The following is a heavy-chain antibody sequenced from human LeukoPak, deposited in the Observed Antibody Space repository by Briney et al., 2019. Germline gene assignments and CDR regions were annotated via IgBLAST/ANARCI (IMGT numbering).Heavy chain of an antibody. Sequence: SETLSLTCTVSGGSISSYYWTWIRQPAGKGLEWIGRIYPSGSTNHNPSLKSRVTMSVDTSKNQFSLKRSSVTAADTAVYYCARENCGSYREFDYCGQGTLVTVSS. CDR2: IYPSGST. J-gene: IGHJ4*02. D-gene: IGHD1-26*01. V-gene: IGHV4-4*07. CDR3: ARENCGSYREFDY. CDR1: GGSISSYY.